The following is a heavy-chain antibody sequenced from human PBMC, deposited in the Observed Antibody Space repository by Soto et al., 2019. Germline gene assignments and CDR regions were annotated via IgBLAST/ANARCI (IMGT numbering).Heavy chain of an antibody. J-gene: IGHJ4*02. CDR3: AKKVNSGPGSQYFDY. Sequence: GGSMRLSCAASGFTFSSYSMSWVRQAPGKGLEWVSGFRTSGDGGTTYYADSVKGRFTISRDNSKNMLFLQMNSLRAEDTAIYYCAKKVNSGPGSQYFDYWGQGTLVTVSS. V-gene: IGHV3-23*01. D-gene: IGHD3-10*01. CDR2: FRTSGDGGTT. CDR1: GFTFSSYS.